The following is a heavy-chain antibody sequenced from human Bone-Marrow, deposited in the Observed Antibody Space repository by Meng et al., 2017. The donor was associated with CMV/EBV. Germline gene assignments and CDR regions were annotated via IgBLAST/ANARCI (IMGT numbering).Heavy chain of an antibody. CDR2: INPNSGGT. CDR1: GYTFTGYY. V-gene: IGHV1-2*02. CDR3: ARLSRAAAGPYYYYGMDV. Sequence: ASVKVSCKASGYTFTGYYMHWVRQAPGQGLEWMGWINPNSGGTNYAQKFQGRVTMTRDTSISTAYMELSRLRSDDTAVYYCARLSRAAAGPYYYYGMDVWGQGNMVTVSS. D-gene: IGHD6-13*01. J-gene: IGHJ6*01.